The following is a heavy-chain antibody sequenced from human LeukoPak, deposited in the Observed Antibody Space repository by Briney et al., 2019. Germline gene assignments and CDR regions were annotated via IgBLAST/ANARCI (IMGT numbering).Heavy chain of an antibody. Sequence: PSETLSLACTVSGASMNNYYWNWIRQPAGKRPEWIGRIYTSGSTTYTPSLKSRVSMSVDTSRNQFSLNLSAVTAADTAVYYCAREGLWFGESPGYFDYWGQGTLVTVSS. V-gene: IGHV4-4*07. J-gene: IGHJ4*02. CDR3: AREGLWFGESPGYFDY. D-gene: IGHD3-10*01. CDR1: GASMNNYY. CDR2: IYTSGST.